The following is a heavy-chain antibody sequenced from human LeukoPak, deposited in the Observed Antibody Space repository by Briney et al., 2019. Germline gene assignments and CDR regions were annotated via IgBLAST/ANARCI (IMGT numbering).Heavy chain of an antibody. CDR3: ARDGGSTVVYDAFDI. CDR1: GGSISSHY. CDR2: IYTSGGT. D-gene: IGHD4-23*01. V-gene: IGHV4-4*07. Sequence: PSETLSLTCTVSGGSISSHYWSWIRQPAGKGLEWIGRIYTSGGTNYNPSLKSRVTMSVDTSKNQFSLKLSSVTAADTAVYYCARDGGSTVVYDAFDIWGQGTMVTVSS. J-gene: IGHJ3*02.